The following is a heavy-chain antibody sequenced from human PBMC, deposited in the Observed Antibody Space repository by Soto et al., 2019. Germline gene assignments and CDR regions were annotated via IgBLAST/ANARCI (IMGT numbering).Heavy chain of an antibody. CDR1: GGSISSSSYY. CDR2: IYYSGST. CDR3: ARIVVVPAHYYYGMDV. D-gene: IGHD2-2*01. V-gene: IGHV4-39*01. Sequence: SETLSLTCTGSGGSISSSSYYWGWIRQPPGKGLEWIGSIYYSGSTYYNPSLKSRVTISVDTSKNQFSLKLSSVTAADTAVYYCARIVVVPAHYYYGMDVWGQGTTVTVSS. J-gene: IGHJ6*02.